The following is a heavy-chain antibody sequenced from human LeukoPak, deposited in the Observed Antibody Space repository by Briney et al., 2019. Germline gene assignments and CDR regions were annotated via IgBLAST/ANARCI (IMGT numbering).Heavy chain of an antibody. CDR1: GFTVSSNY. V-gene: IGHV3-53*01. CDR2: IYSGGST. J-gene: IGHJ4*02. D-gene: IGHD2-21*02. Sequence: GGSLRLSCAASGFTVSSNYMSWVRQAPGKGLEWVSVIYSGGSTCYADSVKGRFTISRDNSKNTLYLQMNSLRAEDTAVYYCARENPATARLFDYWGQGTLVTVSS. CDR3: ARENPATARLFDY.